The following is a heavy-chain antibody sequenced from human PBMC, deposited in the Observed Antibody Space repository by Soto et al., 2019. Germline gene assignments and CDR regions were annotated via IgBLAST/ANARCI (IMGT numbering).Heavy chain of an antibody. CDR2: LVVGSGNT. CDR3: AAVPVLRFLKWLPAYFDY. Sequence: QMQVVQSGPEVKKPGTSVKVSCKTSGFMFTSSAVQWVRQARGQRLEWIGWLVVGSGNTHYAQHFQERVTLTRDMSTGTAYMELSSLRSEDTAVYYCAAVPVLRFLKWLPAYFDYGGQGPLVTVSS. CDR1: GFMFTSSA. J-gene: IGHJ4*02. D-gene: IGHD3-3*01. V-gene: IGHV1-58*01.